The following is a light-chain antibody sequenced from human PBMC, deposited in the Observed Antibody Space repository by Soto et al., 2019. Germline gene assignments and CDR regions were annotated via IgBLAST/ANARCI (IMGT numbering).Light chain of an antibody. CDR3: QQYYSTLPT. J-gene: IGKJ1*01. V-gene: IGKV4-1*01. CDR2: RAS. CDR1: QSVLHSSNNKNY. Sequence: DIVMTQSPDSLAVSLGERATINCKSSQSVLHSSNNKNYLAWYQQKPGQPPKLLIYRASTRESGVPDRFSGSGSGTDFTLTISSLQAEDVAVYYCQQYYSTLPTFGQGTKVEIK.